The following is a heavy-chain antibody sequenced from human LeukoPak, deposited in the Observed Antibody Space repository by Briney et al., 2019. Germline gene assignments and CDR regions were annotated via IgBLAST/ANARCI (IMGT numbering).Heavy chain of an antibody. V-gene: IGHV3-15*01. Sequence: GGSLRLSCAASGFNLINAWMTWVRQAPGKGLEWIGHIKGKSDGGTTDYAAPLKGRFTISRDDSKNTLYLQVNSLKVEDTGLYYCATGARLTIIRGDLKWGQETLVTVSS. D-gene: IGHD3-10*01. J-gene: IGHJ4*02. CDR3: ATGARLTIIRGDLK. CDR2: IKGKSDGGTT. CDR1: GFNLINAW.